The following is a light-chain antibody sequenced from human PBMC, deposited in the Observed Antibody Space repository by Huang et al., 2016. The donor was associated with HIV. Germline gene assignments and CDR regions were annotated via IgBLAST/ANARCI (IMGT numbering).Light chain of an antibody. CDR1: RTVFYSSNSKNY. CDR2: GAS. CDR3: QQYYTSPFT. J-gene: IGKJ3*01. V-gene: IGKV4-1*01. Sequence: DILMTQSPDFLAVSLGERATINCKSSRTVFYSSNSKNYLAWYQQKPGQPPKLLIHGASTRESGVPDRFSGGGSGTDFTLTISSLQAEDVAIYYCQQYYTSPFTFGPGTKVDIQ.